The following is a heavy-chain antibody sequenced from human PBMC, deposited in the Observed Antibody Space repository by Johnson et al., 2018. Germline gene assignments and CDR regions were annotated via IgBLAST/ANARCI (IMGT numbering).Heavy chain of an antibody. J-gene: IGHJ3*01. Sequence: QVQLQESGPGLVKPSGTLFLTCVVSANSHNSYNWWSWVRQPPEKRLEWIGETSHTGTSNYNPSLYSRVSISVDMSKYYFSLNLCSETAADTAVYSRARTRRDCYSHCAFDLWGQGTMVTVSS. CDR2: TSHTGTS. V-gene: IGHV4-4*02. CDR1: ANSHNSYNW. D-gene: IGHD2-21*02. CDR3: ARTRRDCYSHCAFDL.